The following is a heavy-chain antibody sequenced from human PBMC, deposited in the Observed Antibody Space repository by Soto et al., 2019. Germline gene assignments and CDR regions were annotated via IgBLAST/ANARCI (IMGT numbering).Heavy chain of an antibody. CDR2: IWYDGSNK. CDR3: AREVGGYDFWSGPYYYYGMDV. D-gene: IGHD3-3*01. V-gene: IGHV3-33*01. J-gene: IGHJ6*02. Sequence: GGSLRLSCAASGFTFSSYGMHWVRQAPGKGLEWVAVIWYDGSNKYYADSVKGRFTISRDNSKNTLYLQMNSLRAEDTAVYYCAREVGGYDFWSGPYYYYGMDVWGQGTTVTVSS. CDR1: GFTFSSYG.